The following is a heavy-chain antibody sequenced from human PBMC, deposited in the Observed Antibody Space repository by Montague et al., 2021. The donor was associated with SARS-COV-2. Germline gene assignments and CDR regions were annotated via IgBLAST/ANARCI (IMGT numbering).Heavy chain of an antibody. CDR3: ARSHYDILTGYYTVFDY. V-gene: IGHV2-70*01. CDR1: GFSLSTSGMC. D-gene: IGHD3-9*01. J-gene: IGHJ4*02. Sequence: LALVKPTQTLTLTCTFSGFSLSTSGMCVSWIRQPPGKALEWLALIDWDDDKYYSTSLKTRLTISKDTSKNQVVLTMTNMDPVDTATYYCARSHYDILTGYYTVFDYWGQGTLVTVSS. CDR2: IDWDDDK.